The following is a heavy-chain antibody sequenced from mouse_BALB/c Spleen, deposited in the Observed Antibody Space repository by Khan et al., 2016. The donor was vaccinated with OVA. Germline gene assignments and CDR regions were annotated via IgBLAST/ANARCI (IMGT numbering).Heavy chain of an antibody. CDR2: INTYTGVA. D-gene: IGHD2-1*01. CDR1: GYTFTDYA. V-gene: IGHV9-1*02. J-gene: IGHJ2*01. CDR3: ARSRRNYLLGL. Sequence: QIQLVQSGPELKKPGETVRISCKASGYTFTDYAVNWVKQAPGKGLLWMGWINTYTGVATYVDDVKGTFAFSLETSASTAHLPISNLQNEDMATYLCARSRRNYLLGLWGQGTTLTVSS.